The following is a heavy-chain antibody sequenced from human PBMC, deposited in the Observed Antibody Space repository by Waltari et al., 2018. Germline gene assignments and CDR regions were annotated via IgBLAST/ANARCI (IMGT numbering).Heavy chain of an antibody. J-gene: IGHJ4*02. CDR3: ARNMGGLGWPEAFDY. CDR2: NYYSGST. D-gene: IGHD3-16*01. CDR1: GGSISSYY. Sequence: QVQLQESGPGLVKPSETLSLTCTVSGGSISSYYWSWIRQPPGKGLEWIGYNYYSGSTNYHPPLKSRVSISVGTSKNQFSLKLSSVTAADTAVYYCARNMGGLGWPEAFDYWGQGTLVTVSS. V-gene: IGHV4-59*01.